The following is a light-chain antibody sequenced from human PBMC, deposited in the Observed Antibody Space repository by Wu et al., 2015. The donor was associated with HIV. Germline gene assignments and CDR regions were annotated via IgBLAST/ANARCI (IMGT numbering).Light chain of an antibody. CDR1: QSVNRNY. Sequence: EIVLTQSPGTLSLSPGERATLSCRASQSVNRNYLAWYQRKPGQAPRLLIYGASSRATGFPDRFSGSGSGTDFTLTISRLEPEDFAVYYCQQYGISPQTFGQGTKVEIK. V-gene: IGKV3-20*01. CDR3: QQYGISPQT. CDR2: GAS. J-gene: IGKJ1*01.